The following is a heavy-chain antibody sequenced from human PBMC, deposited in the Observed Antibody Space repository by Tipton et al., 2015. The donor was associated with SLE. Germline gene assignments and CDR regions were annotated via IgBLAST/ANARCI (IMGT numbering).Heavy chain of an antibody. CDR1: GGSISSYY. V-gene: IGHV4-59*01. Sequence: TLSLTCTVSGGSISSYYWSWIRQPPGKGLEWIGYIYYSGSTNYNPSLKSRVTISVDTYKNQFSLKLSSVTAADTAVYYCAREVDYYDSSGYYYDAFDIWGQGTMVTVSS. CDR2: IYYSGST. D-gene: IGHD3-22*01. CDR3: AREVDYYDSSGYYYDAFDI. J-gene: IGHJ3*02.